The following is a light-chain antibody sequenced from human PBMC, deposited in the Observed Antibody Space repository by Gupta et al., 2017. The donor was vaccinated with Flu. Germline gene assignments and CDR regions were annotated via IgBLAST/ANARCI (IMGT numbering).Light chain of an antibody. J-gene: IGLJ3*02. CDR2: EVN. CDR3: SSYAAIDNFEV. V-gene: IGLV2-8*01. CDR1: RNDIGDYHY. Sequence: SALTKPPSASGAPGQSVTISCNGTRNDIGDYHYVSWHQQHPGKAPNLIIYEVNTRPSGVPDRFSGSKSGNTASLTVSGLQADDEGDYYCSSYAAIDNFEVFGGGTKLTIL.